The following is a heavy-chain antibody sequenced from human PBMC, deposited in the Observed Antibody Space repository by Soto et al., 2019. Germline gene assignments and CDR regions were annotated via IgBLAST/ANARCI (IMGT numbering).Heavy chain of an antibody. CDR2: IWYDGSNK. CDR3: ASGDFWSGYAYYYYGMDV. J-gene: IGHJ6*02. D-gene: IGHD3-3*01. Sequence: QVQLVESGGGVVQPGRSLRLSCAASGFTFSSYGMHWVRQAPGKGLEWVAVIWYDGSNKYYADSVKGRFTISRNNSKNTLYLQMNRLRAEDTAVYYCASGDFWSGYAYYYYGMDVWGQGTTVTVSS. CDR1: GFTFSSYG. V-gene: IGHV3-33*01.